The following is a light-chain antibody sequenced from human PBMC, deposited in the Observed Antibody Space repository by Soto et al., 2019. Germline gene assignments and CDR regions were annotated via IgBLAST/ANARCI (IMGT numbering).Light chain of an antibody. CDR1: QGIRND. J-gene: IGKJ4*01. CDR3: LQDYNYPLT. V-gene: IGKV1-6*01. Sequence: AIQMTQSPSSLSESVGDRVTITCRASQGIRNDLGWYQQKPGKAPKLLIYAASSLQSGVPSRFSGSGSGTDFTLTISSLQPENFATYYCLQDYNYPLTFGGGTKVDIK. CDR2: AAS.